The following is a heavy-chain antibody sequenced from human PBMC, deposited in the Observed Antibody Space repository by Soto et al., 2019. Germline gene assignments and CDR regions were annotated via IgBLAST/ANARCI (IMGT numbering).Heavy chain of an antibody. CDR1: GYTFTSYY. Sequence: ASVKFSCKASGYTFTSYYMHWVRQAPGQVLECMVIINPSGGITSYXXKFQGRVXXTRDTSTSTVXMELSXLTSEDTAVYYCTGGPPNWGFDSWAQGTPVTVSS. J-gene: IGHJ5*01. V-gene: IGHV1-46*01. D-gene: IGHD7-27*01. CDR3: TGGPPNWGFDS. CDR2: INPSGGIT.